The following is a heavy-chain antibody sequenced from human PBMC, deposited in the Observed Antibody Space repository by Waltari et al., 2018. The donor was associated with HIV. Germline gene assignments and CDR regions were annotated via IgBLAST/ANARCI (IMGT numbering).Heavy chain of an antibody. Sequence: EVQLLESGGGLVQPGGSLRLSCAASGFTFSSYAMGWVRQAPGKGREWVSSISDSGDNRYYADSVKGRFTVSRDNSKNTLYLQVNNLRAEDTAVYYCSLGKIFDYWGQGTLVTVSS. CDR2: ISDSGDNR. CDR1: GFTFSSYA. D-gene: IGHD1-26*01. J-gene: IGHJ4*02. V-gene: IGHV3-23*01. CDR3: SLGKIFDY.